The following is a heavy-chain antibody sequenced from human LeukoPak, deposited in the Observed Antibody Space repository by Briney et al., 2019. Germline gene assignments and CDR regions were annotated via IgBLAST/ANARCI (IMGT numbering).Heavy chain of an antibody. D-gene: IGHD2-15*01. CDR1: GYTFTGYY. V-gene: IGHV1-2*02. CDR3: ASSLLIAYGVDV. CDR2: INHNTGGT. J-gene: IGHJ6*02. Sequence: ASVKVSCKASGYTFTGYYIHWVRQAPGQGLEWMGWINHNTGGTNYAQKFQGRVTMTRDTSISTAYMELSSLRSDDTAVYYCASSLLIAYGVDVWGQGSTVTVSS.